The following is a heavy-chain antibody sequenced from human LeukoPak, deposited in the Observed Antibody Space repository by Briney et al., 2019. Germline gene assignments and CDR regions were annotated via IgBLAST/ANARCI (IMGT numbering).Heavy chain of an antibody. Sequence: ARSLRLSCAAYGFTFSSYSMHWVRQAPGKWLEWVADISYDGSNKYYAVPVKVRFNFSEDHSKITLYLQMNGLRAEDSAVYCCAKGLQLWASIDYWGQGTLVTVSS. CDR2: ISYDGSNK. CDR1: GFTFSSYS. D-gene: IGHD5-18*01. J-gene: IGHJ4*02. CDR3: AKGLQLWASIDY. V-gene: IGHV3-30*18.